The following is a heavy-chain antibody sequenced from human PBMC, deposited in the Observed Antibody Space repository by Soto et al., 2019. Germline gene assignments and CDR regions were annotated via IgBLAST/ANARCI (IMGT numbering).Heavy chain of an antibody. V-gene: IGHV4-31*03. D-gene: IGHD6-13*01. J-gene: IGHJ6*02. CDR3: ARTIAAAGTYYYYGMDV. Sequence: PSETLSLTCTVSGGSISSGVYYWSWIRHHPGTGLEWIGYIYYSGSTYYNPSLKSRVTISVDTSKNQFSLKLSSVTAADTAVYHCARTIAAAGTYYYYGMDVWGQGTTVTV. CDR1: GGSISSGVYY. CDR2: IYYSGST.